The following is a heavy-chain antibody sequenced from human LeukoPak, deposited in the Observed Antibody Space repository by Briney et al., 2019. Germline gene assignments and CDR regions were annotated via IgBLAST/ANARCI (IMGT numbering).Heavy chain of an antibody. CDR2: IKSKTDGETT. V-gene: IGHV3-15*01. D-gene: IGHD5-18*01. Sequence: PGGSLRLSCAASGFTFSNAWMSWVRQAPGKGLEWVGRIKSKTDGETTDYAAPVKGRFTISRDDSKNTLYLQMNSLKTEDTAVYYCTTGYSYGPRAFDYWGQGTLVTVSS. CDR3: TTGYSYGPRAFDY. CDR1: GFTFSNAW. J-gene: IGHJ4*02.